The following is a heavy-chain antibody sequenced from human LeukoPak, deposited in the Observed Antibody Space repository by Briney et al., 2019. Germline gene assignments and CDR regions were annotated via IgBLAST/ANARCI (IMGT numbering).Heavy chain of an antibody. CDR2: IYSGGST. J-gene: IGHJ1*01. D-gene: IGHD2-21*02. CDR3: ARDRMGCGGDCFLGSEYFQH. V-gene: IGHV3-53*01. Sequence: GGSLRLSCAASGFTVSSNYMSWVRQAPGKGLEWVSLIYSGGSTYYADSVKGRFTISTDKSKNTLYLQMNSLIAEDTAVYYCARDRMGCGGDCFLGSEYFQHWGQGTLVTVSS. CDR1: GFTVSSNY.